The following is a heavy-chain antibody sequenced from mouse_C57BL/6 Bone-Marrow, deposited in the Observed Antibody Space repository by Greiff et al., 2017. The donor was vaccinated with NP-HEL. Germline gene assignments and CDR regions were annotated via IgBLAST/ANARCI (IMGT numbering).Heavy chain of an antibody. Sequence: VQLQQSGAELVKPGASVKISCKASGYAFSSSWMNWVKERPGKGLVWIGQIYPGDGDTKYNGKFKGKATLTADKSSSTAYMQVSSLTSEDSAGYFCSRGDYGSSRFGYAMDYWGQGTSVTVSS. D-gene: IGHD1-1*01. CDR1: GYAFSSSW. J-gene: IGHJ4*01. V-gene: IGHV1-80*01. CDR3: SRGDYGSSRFGYAMDY. CDR2: IYPGDGDT.